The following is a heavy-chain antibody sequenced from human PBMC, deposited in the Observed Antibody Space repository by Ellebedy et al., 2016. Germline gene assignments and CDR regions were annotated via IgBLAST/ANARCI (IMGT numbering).Heavy chain of an antibody. V-gene: IGHV3-7*01. CDR2: IKQDGSEK. J-gene: IGHJ4*02. CDR1: GFTFSSYW. CDR3: ARTGGIAVFDY. Sequence: GESLKISXAASGFTFSSYWMSWVRQAPGKGLEWVANIKQDGSEKYYVDSVKGRFTISRDNAKNSLYLQMNSLRAEDTAVYYCARTGGIAVFDYWGQGTLVTVSS. D-gene: IGHD6-19*01.